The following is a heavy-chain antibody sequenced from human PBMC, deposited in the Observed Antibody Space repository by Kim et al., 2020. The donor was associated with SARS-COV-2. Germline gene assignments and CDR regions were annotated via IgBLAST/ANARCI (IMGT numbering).Heavy chain of an antibody. CDR1: GASVSSGNYY. V-gene: IGHV4-61*01. Sequence: SETLSLTCTVSGASVSSGNYYWNWIRQPPGKGLEWIGYISYSGNTNYKPSLKSRITISVDTSKNQFSLKLNSVTTSDTAVYYCANAGLATWDQGALVTVSS. CDR3: ANAGLAT. J-gene: IGHJ5*02. CDR2: ISYSGNT.